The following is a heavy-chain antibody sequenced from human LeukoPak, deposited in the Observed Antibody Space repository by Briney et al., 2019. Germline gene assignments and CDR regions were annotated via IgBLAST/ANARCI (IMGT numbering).Heavy chain of an antibody. V-gene: IGHV1-18*01. Sequence: ASVKVSCKASGYTFTSYGISWVRQAPGQGIEWMGWISTYNGNTNYAQKLQGRVTMTTDTSTSTAYMELRSLRSDDTAVYYCARDGSVAGTTPIDYWGQGTLVTVSS. CDR2: ISTYNGNT. D-gene: IGHD2-21*02. CDR1: GYTFTSYG. J-gene: IGHJ4*02. CDR3: ARDGSVAGTTPIDY.